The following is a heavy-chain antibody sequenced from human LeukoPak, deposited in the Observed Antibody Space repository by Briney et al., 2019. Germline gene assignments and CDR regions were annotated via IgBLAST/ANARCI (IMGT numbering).Heavy chain of an antibody. D-gene: IGHD6-13*01. CDR3: AGLAAAGAYYYYMDV. CDR2: INHSGST. CDR1: GGSFSGYC. J-gene: IGHJ6*03. Sequence: SETLSLTCAVYGGSFSGYCWSWIRQPPGKGLEWIGEINHSGSTNYNPSLKSRVTISVDTSKNQFSLKLSSVTAADTAVYYCAGLAAAGAYYYYMDVWGKGTTVTISS. V-gene: IGHV4-34*01.